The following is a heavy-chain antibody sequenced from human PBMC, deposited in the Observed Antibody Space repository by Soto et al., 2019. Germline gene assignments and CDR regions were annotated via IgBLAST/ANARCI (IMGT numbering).Heavy chain of an antibody. CDR1: CGSVSGYY. V-gene: IGHV4-34*01. CDR3: ARRKLLNYYYYYGMDV. D-gene: IGHD2-15*01. CDR2: INHSGST. J-gene: IGHJ6*02. Sequence: AETLSLTCSFYCGSVSGYYWSLIRQPPGKGLEWIGEINHSGSTNYIPSLKSRVTISVDTSKNQFSLKLSSVTAADTAVYYCARRKLLNYYYYYGMDVWGQGTTVTVSS.